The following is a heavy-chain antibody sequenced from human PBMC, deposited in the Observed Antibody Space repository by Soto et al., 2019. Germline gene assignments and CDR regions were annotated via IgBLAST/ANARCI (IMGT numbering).Heavy chain of an antibody. Sequence: QVHLVESGGGVVQPGRSLRISCAASGFSFSTYGMHWVRQAPGKGLEWVAFISNDGSNKYYADSVKGRFTISRDNSKNTLYLQMNSLRAKDTAVYYCAKGCGNYWAFDYWGQGTLVTVSS. CDR2: ISNDGSNK. J-gene: IGHJ4*02. CDR1: GFSFSTYG. CDR3: AKGCGNYWAFDY. D-gene: IGHD1-26*01. V-gene: IGHV3-30*18.